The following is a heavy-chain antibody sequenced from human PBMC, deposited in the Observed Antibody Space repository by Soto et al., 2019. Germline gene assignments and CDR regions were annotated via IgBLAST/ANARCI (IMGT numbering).Heavy chain of an antibody. CDR2: IYYSGST. CDR1: GGSISSYY. Sequence: AETLSLTCTVSGGSISSYYWSWIRQPPGKGLEWIGYIYYSGSTNYNPSLKSRVTISVDTSKNQFSLKLSSVTAADTAVYYCARVYGDYLDFWGQGTLVTVSS. V-gene: IGHV4-59*01. D-gene: IGHD4-17*01. J-gene: IGHJ4*02. CDR3: ARVYGDYLDF.